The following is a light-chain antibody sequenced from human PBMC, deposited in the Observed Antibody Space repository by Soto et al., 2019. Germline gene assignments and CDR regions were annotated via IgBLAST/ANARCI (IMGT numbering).Light chain of an antibody. CDR2: RNN. CDR3: QSYDSSLSAYV. J-gene: IGLJ1*01. CDR1: SSNIGAGYD. V-gene: IGLV1-40*01. Sequence: QSVLTQPPSVSGAPGQRVTISCTGSSSNIGAGYDVHWYQQLPGTAPKLLIFRNNNRPSGVPDRFSGSKSRTSASLAITGLQAEDEADYYCQSYDSSLSAYVFATGTKVTVL.